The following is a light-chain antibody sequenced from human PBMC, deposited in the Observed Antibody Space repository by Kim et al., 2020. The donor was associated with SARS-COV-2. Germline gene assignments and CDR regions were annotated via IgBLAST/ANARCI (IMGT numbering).Light chain of an antibody. Sequence: QSVLTQPPSVSGAPGQRVTISCTGSSSNIGARYDVHWYQQLPGTAPKLLICDNNNRPSGVPDRFSGSRSGTSASLAITGLQAEDEADYYCQSYDSSLSVVFGGGTQLTVL. CDR2: DNN. J-gene: IGLJ2*01. CDR3: QSYDSSLSVV. V-gene: IGLV1-40*01. CDR1: SSNIGARYD.